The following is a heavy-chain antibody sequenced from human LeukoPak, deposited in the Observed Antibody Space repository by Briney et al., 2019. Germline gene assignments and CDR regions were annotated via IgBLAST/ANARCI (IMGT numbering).Heavy chain of an antibody. V-gene: IGHV3-9*01. CDR3: ARGNSHSFDY. J-gene: IGHJ4*02. CDR2: ISWNSGSI. D-gene: IGHD4-11*01. CDR1: GFTFDDYA. Sequence: PGGSLRLSGAASGFTFDDYAMHWVRQAPGKGLEWVSGISWNSGSIGYADSVKGRFTISRDNAKNTLYLQMNSLRAEDTAVYYCARGNSHSFDYWGQGALVTVSS.